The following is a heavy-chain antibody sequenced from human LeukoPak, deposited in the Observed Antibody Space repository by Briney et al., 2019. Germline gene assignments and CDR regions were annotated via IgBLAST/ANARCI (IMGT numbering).Heavy chain of an antibody. D-gene: IGHD4-11*01. V-gene: IGHV3-53*01. CDR3: ARDNHQYSAFDY. Sequence: PGGPLRLSCAASGVTVSSNYMSWVRQAPGKGLEWVSVIYSGGSTHYADSVKGRFTISRDNSKNTLYPEMNSLRAEDTAVYYCARDNHQYSAFDYWGQGTLVTVTS. J-gene: IGHJ4*02. CDR2: IYSGGST. CDR1: GVTVSSNY.